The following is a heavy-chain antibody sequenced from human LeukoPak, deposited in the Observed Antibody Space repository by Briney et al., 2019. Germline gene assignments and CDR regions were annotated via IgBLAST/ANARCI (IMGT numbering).Heavy chain of an antibody. CDR1: GLTFSSYW. J-gene: IGHJ3*02. Sequence: PGGSLRPSCEASGLTFSSYWMPWFRQAPGKGLWWFSRINSDGSSTSYADSVKGRFTISRDNAKNTLYLQMNSLRAEDTAVYYCARGKWFGELGAFDIWGQGTMVTVSS. V-gene: IGHV3-74*01. CDR3: ARGKWFGELGAFDI. D-gene: IGHD3-10*01. CDR2: INSDGSST.